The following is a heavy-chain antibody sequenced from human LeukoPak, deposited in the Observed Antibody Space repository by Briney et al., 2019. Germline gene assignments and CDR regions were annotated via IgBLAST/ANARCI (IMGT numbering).Heavy chain of an antibody. CDR3: ARVGASWAQGYMDV. J-gene: IGHJ6*03. Sequence: GGSLRLSCAASGFNFNTYTMNWVRQAPGKGLEWVSSISSSSSYIYYADSVKGRFTISRDNAKNSLYLQMNSLRAEDTAVYYCARVGASWAQGYMDVWGKGTTATVSS. D-gene: IGHD2-2*01. CDR1: GFNFNTYT. CDR2: ISSSSSYI. V-gene: IGHV3-21*01.